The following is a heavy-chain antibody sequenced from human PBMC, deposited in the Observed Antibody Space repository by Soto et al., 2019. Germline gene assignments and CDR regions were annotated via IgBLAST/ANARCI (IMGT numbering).Heavy chain of an antibody. Sequence: QLQLQESGPGLVKPSETLSLTCTVSGGSISSDNTYWAWIRQPPEKGLEGIGTIYYSGTTYYNPSLKSRVTLSVDTSRNKFSLKLMSVTAADTAVYYCARLDKNIFKTFDYGGQGTLVTVSS. D-gene: IGHD3-9*01. CDR3: ARLDKNIFKTFDY. J-gene: IGHJ4*02. CDR1: GGSISSDNTY. V-gene: IGHV4-39*01. CDR2: IYYSGTT.